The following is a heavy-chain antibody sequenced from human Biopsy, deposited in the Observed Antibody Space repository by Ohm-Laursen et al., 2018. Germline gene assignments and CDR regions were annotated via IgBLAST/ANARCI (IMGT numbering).Heavy chain of an antibody. CDR1: GGSISSYY. D-gene: IGHD1-26*01. V-gene: IGHV4-59*08. CDR3: ARHAPSYSGSYWRYFDL. J-gene: IGHJ2*01. CDR2: IYYTGST. Sequence: GTLSLTCTVSGGSISSYYWSWIRQPPGKGLEWIGYIYYTGSTTYNPSLKSRVTISVDTSMNHLSLRPTSVTAADTAVYYCARHAPSYSGSYWRYFDLWGRGTLVTVSS.